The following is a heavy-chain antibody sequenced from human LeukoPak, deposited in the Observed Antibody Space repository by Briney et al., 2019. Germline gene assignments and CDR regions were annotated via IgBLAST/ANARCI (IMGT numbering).Heavy chain of an antibody. J-gene: IGHJ5*01. CDR2: INANTGST. CDR3: AKDAFQGSSWSNWFDS. Sequence: GASVKVSCKASGYTFNTNGLNWVRQAPGQGLEWMGWINANTGSTNYAQIFQGRVPMTTDTSTSTAYMELTSLTSDDTAIYYCAKDAFQGSSWSNWFDSWGQGTLVIVSS. CDR1: GYTFNTNG. D-gene: IGHD6-13*01. V-gene: IGHV1-18*01.